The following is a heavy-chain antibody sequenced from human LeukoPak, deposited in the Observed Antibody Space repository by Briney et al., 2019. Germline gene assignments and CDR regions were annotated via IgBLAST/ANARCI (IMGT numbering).Heavy chain of an antibody. CDR3: AKPEYFDWLFALDY. J-gene: IGHJ4*02. CDR2: ISSSCSYI. CDR1: GFTFSSYS. V-gene: IGHV3-21*04. Sequence: GGSLRLSCAASGFTFSSYSMNWVRQAPGKGLEWVSSISSSCSYIYYADSVKGRFTISRDNSKNTLYLQMNSLRAEDTAVYYCAKPEYFDWLFALDYWGQGTLVTVSS. D-gene: IGHD3-9*01.